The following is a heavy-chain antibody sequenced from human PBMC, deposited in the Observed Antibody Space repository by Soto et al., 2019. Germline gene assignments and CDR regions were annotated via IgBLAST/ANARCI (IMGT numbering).Heavy chain of an antibody. CDR2: FDPEDGET. V-gene: IGHV1-24*01. Sequence: ASVKVSCKVSGYTLTELSMHWVRQAPGKGLEWMGGFDPEDGETIYAQKLQGRVTMTTDTSTSTAYMELRSLRSDDTAVYYCARSRYDILTGDAFDIWGQGTMVTVSS. CDR1: GYTLTELS. CDR3: ARSRYDILTGDAFDI. J-gene: IGHJ3*02. D-gene: IGHD3-9*01.